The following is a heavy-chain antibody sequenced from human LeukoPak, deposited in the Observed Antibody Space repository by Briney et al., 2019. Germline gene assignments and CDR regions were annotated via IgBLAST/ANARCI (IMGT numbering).Heavy chain of an antibody. CDR2: IYHSGST. J-gene: IGHJ4*02. CDR1: GYSISSGYY. V-gene: IGHV4-38-2*02. D-gene: IGHD3-10*01. Sequence: PSETLSLTCTVSGYSISSGYYWGWIRQPPGKGLEWIGSIYHSGSTYYNPSLKSRVTISVDTSKNQFSLKLSSVTAADTAVYYCARDVVYYASGSYFDFWGQGILVTVSS. CDR3: ARDVVYYASGSYFDF.